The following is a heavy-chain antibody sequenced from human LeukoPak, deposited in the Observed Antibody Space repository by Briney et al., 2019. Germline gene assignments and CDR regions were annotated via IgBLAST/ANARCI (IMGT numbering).Heavy chain of an antibody. CDR2: ISSSSYHI. V-gene: IGHV3-21*01. CDR1: GFTFATGS. Sequence: PGGSLRLSCAASGFTFATGSMNWVRQAPGKGLEWVSSISSSSYHIYYADSVKGRFTISRDNGRNPLYLQMNSLRAEDTAVYYCASDVVDIVATSYYYYMDVWGKGTTVTVSS. CDR3: ASDVVDIVATSYYYYMDV. J-gene: IGHJ6*03. D-gene: IGHD5-12*01.